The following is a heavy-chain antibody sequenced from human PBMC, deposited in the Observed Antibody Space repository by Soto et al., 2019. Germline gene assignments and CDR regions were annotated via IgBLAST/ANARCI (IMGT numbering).Heavy chain of an antibody. CDR2: IYYSGSV. J-gene: IGHJ5*01. CDR3: ARHGTALTAVNWFVS. Sequence: SETLSLTCAVSGGSITSGSFYWGWVRHSPGKGLEWIGSIYYSGSVYYNPSLESRVTISADVSRDQFSLKLTSVTAADTAVYYCARHGTALTAVNWFVSWGHGTLVTVSS. CDR1: GGSITSGSFY. V-gene: IGHV4-39*01. D-gene: IGHD2-21*02.